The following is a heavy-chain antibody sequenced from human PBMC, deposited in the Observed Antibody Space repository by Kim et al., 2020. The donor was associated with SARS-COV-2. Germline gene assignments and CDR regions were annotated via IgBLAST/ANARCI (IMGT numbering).Heavy chain of an antibody. V-gene: IGHV4-59*08. CDR3: ARHGGGGGLGLPCLRAVD. J-gene: IGHJ3*02. CDR1: GGSISSNF. CDR2: IYYSGST. D-gene: IGHD2-15*01. Sequence: SETLSLTCTVSGGSISSNFWSWIRQPPGKGLEWIGYIYYSGSTNYNPSLKSRVTISVATSENQFSLKLISVTAADTAVYFCARHGGGGGLGLPCLRAVD.